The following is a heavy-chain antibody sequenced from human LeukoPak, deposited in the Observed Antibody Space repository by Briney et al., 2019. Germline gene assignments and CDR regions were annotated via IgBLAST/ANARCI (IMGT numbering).Heavy chain of an antibody. CDR2: IIPNSGTA. CDR3: ASGGLQYAGPELTVDAFDI. Sequence: SVKVSCKASRGTFSNYAISWVRQAPGQGLEWMGGIIPNSGTAIYAQKFQGRVAITADESTSTAYMELSSLRSEDTAVYYCASGGLQYAGPELTVDAFDIWGQGTMVTVSS. CDR1: RGTFSNYA. V-gene: IGHV1-69*01. D-gene: IGHD4-11*01. J-gene: IGHJ3*02.